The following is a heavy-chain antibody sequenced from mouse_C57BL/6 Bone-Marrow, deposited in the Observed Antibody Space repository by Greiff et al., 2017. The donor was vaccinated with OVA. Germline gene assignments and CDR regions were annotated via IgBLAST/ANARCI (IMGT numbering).Heavy chain of an antibody. CDR3: ARGDYDAMDY. CDR2: ISDGGSYT. J-gene: IGHJ4*01. V-gene: IGHV5-4*01. Sequence: EVQVVESGGGLVKPGGSLKLSCAASGFTFSSYAMSWVRQTPEKRLEWVATISDGGSYTYYPDNVKGRFTISRDNAKKNLYLQMSHLKSEDTAMYYCARGDYDAMDYWGQGTSVTVSS. CDR1: GFTFSSYA.